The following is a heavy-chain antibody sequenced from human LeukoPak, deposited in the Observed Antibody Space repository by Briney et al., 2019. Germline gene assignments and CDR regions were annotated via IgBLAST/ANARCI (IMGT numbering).Heavy chain of an antibody. Sequence: GESLKISCKGSGYSFTSYWIGWVRQMPGKGLEWMGIIYPGDSDTRYSPSFQGQVTISADKSISTAYLQWSSLKASDTAMYYCARVRSIVVVPAAYDPWGQGTLVTVSS. V-gene: IGHV5-51*01. D-gene: IGHD2-2*01. J-gene: IGHJ5*02. CDR2: IYPGDSDT. CDR3: ARVRSIVVVPAAYDP. CDR1: GYSFTSYW.